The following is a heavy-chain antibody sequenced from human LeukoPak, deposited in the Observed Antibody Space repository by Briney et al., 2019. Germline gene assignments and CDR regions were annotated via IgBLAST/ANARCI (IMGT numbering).Heavy chain of an antibody. CDR3: ARVTVTQQTYYYYMDV. CDR1: GGSISSYY. D-gene: IGHD1/OR15-1a*01. J-gene: IGHJ6*03. Sequence: PSETLSLTCTVSGGSISSYYWSWIRQPPGKGLEWIGYIYYSGSTNYNPSLKSRVTISVDTSKNQFSLKLSSVTAADTAVYYCARVTVTQQTYYYYMDVWGKGTTVTVSS. V-gene: IGHV4-59*01. CDR2: IYYSGST.